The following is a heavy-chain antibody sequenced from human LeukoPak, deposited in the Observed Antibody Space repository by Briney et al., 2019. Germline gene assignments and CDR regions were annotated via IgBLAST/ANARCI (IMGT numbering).Heavy chain of an antibody. V-gene: IGHV4-39*07. D-gene: IGHD2-2*01. CDR1: GGSISSSSYY. CDR2: IYYSGST. CDR3: ARAPRGPYCSSTSCYFDY. Sequence: SETLSLTCTVSGGSISSSSYYWGWIRQPPGKGLEWIGSIYYSGSTYYNPSLKSRVTISVDTSKNQFSLKLSSVTAADTAVYYCARAPRGPYCSSTSCYFDYWGQGTLVTVSS. J-gene: IGHJ4*02.